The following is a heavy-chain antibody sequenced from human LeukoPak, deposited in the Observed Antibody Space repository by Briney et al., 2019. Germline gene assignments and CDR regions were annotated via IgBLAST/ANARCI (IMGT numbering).Heavy chain of an antibody. J-gene: IGHJ4*02. D-gene: IGHD3-3*01. V-gene: IGHV3-33*06. CDR3: AKDRNPTIFGLSADY. CDR2: IWYDGSNK. CDR1: GFTFSSYG. Sequence: PGGSLRLSCAASGFTFSSYGMHWVRQAPGKGLEWVAVIWYDGSNKYYADSVKGRFTISRDNSKNTLYLQMNSLRAEDTAVYYCAKDRNPTIFGLSADYWGQGTLVTVSS.